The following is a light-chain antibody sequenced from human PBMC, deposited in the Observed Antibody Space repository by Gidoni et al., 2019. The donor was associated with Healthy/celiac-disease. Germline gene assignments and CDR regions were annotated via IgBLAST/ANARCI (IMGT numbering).Light chain of an antibody. J-gene: IGKJ4*01. V-gene: IGKV3-11*01. Sequence: EIVLTQSPATLSLSPGEIANLSCRAIQSVSSYLTLDQQKPGQAPRLIIYDASNRATGIPARFSGSGSGTDFTLTISRLEPEDFAVYYCQQRSNWPALTFGGGTKVEIK. CDR3: QQRSNWPALT. CDR2: DAS. CDR1: QSVSSY.